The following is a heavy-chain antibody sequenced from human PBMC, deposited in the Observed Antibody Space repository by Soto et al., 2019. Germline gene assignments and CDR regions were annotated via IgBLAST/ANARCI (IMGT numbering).Heavy chain of an antibody. D-gene: IGHD6-13*01. Sequence: EVQLVESGGGLVQPGGSLRLSCAASGFTFSSYSMNWVCQAPGKGLEWVSYISSSSSTIYYADSVKGRFTISRDNAXXSLYLQMNSLRAEDTAVYYCARHPERIAQIGWFDPWGQGTLVTVSS. V-gene: IGHV3-48*01. CDR2: ISSSSSTI. CDR3: ARHPERIAQIGWFDP. CDR1: GFTFSSYS. J-gene: IGHJ5*02.